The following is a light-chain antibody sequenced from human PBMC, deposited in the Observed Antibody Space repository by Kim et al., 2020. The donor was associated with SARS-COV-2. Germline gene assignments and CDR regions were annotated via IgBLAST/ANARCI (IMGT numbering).Light chain of an antibody. CDR3: QQYATSPWT. CDR2: DIS. V-gene: IGKV3-20*01. J-gene: IGKJ1*01. Sequence: EIVLTQSPGTLSLSPGERATLSCRASQSFSGTSLAWYQQKPGQPPRLLVYDISRRAAGIPDRFSGGGSGTDFSLTISRLEPEDFAVYFCQQYATSPWTFGQGTKVDIK. CDR1: QSFSGTS.